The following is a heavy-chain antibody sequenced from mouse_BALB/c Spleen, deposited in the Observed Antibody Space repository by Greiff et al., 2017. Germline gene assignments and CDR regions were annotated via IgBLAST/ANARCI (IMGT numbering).Heavy chain of an antibody. CDR1: GYSITSDYA. CDR3: ARWGWGMDY. J-gene: IGHJ4*01. CDR2: ISYSGST. V-gene: IGHV3-2*02. Sequence: VKLLESGPGLVKPSQSLSLTCTVTGYSITSDYAWNWIRQFPGNKLEWMGYISYSGSTSYNPSLKSRISITRDTSKNQFFLQLNSVTTEDTATYYCARWGWGMDYWGQGTSVTVSS. D-gene: IGHD1-1*02.